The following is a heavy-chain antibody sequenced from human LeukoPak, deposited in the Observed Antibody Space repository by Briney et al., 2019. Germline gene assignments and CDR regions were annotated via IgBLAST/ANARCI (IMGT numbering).Heavy chain of an antibody. CDR3: AKTVQSGNYPTFFDY. J-gene: IGHJ4*02. CDR1: GFIFSSYG. D-gene: IGHD1-26*01. CDR2: TSYDGSNE. Sequence: GGSLRLSCAASGFIFSSYGMHWVRQAPGKGLEWVAVTSYDGSNEYYADSVKGRFTISRDNSKNTLYLQMNSLRAEDTAVYYCAKTVQSGNYPTFFDYWGQGTLVTVSS. V-gene: IGHV3-30*18.